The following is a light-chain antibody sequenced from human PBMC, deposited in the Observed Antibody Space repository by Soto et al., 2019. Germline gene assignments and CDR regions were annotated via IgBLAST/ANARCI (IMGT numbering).Light chain of an antibody. CDR1: QGIRNF. CDR2: AAS. V-gene: IGKV1-27*01. Sequence: DIQMTQSPTSLSASVVDRVTITCRASQGIRNFVAWYQQKPGKAPKLLIYAASTLQSGVPSRFSGSGSGTDFTLTINSLQPEDVATYSCPKYSSVPVFGPGTKVEIK. CDR3: PKYSSVPV. J-gene: IGKJ3*01.